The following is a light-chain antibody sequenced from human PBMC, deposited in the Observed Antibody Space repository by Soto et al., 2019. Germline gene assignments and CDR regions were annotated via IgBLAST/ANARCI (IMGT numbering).Light chain of an antibody. CDR1: TGAVTSGYY. V-gene: IGLV7-43*01. Sequence: QAVVTQEPSLTVSPGGTVTLTCASSTGAVTSGYYPNWFQQKPGQAPRALIYSKSNKHSWTPARFSGSLLGGKAALTLSGVQPEDEAEYYCLLYYGGAQPWVFGGGTQLTVL. J-gene: IGLJ3*02. CDR2: SKS. CDR3: LLYYGGAQPWV.